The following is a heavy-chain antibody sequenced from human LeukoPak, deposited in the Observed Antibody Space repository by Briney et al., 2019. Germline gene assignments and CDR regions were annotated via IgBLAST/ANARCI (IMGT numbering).Heavy chain of an antibody. CDR3: ARYHYDYGDYYFDY. V-gene: IGHV4-59*11. Sequence: SETLSLTCTVSGGSISSHYWSWIRQPPGKGLEWIAYIYYTGSADYNPSLGSRVTISLDTSKNQFSLNLRSVTAADTAVYYCARYHYDYGDYYFDYWGQGALVTVSS. J-gene: IGHJ4*02. D-gene: IGHD4-17*01. CDR2: IYYTGSA. CDR1: GGSISSHY.